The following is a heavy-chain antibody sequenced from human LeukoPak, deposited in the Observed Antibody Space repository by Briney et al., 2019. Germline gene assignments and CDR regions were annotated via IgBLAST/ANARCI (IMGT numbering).Heavy chain of an antibody. CDR3: ARGAGNSGSFVILDY. Sequence: GGSLRLSCAASGFTFSSYGMHWVRQAPGKGLEWVAVISYDGSNKYYADSVKGRFTISRDNSKNTLYLQMNSLRAEDTAVYYCARGAGNSGSFVILDYWGQGTLVTVSS. D-gene: IGHD3-10*01. J-gene: IGHJ4*02. CDR2: ISYDGSNK. CDR1: GFTFSSYG. V-gene: IGHV3-30*03.